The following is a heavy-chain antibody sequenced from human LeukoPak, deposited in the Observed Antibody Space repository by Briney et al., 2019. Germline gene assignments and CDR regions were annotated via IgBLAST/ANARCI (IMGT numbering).Heavy chain of an antibody. CDR2: ISSSSSYI. D-gene: IGHD6-13*01. J-gene: IGHJ4*02. V-gene: IGHV3-21*01. Sequence: GGSLRLSCAASGFTFSSYSMNWVRQAPGKGLEWVSSISSSSSYIYYADSVKGRFTISGDNAKNSLYLQMNSLRAEDTAVYYCAREVEGPYSSSWYEGGDYWGQGTLVTVSS. CDR1: GFTFSSYS. CDR3: AREVEGPYSSSWYEGGDY.